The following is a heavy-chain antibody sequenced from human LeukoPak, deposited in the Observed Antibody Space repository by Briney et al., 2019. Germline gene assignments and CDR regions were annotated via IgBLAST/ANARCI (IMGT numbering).Heavy chain of an antibody. CDR3: ASIGHRGRDYYGMDV. V-gene: IGHV3-30-3*01. CDR2: ISYDGSNK. CDR1: GFTFSSYA. Sequence: QPGRSLRLSCAASGFTFSSYAMPWVRQAPGKGLEWVAVISYDGSNKYYADSVKGRFTISRDNSKNTLYLQMNSLRAEDTAVYYCASIGHRGRDYYGMDVWGQGTTVTVSS. J-gene: IGHJ6*02. D-gene: IGHD3-10*01.